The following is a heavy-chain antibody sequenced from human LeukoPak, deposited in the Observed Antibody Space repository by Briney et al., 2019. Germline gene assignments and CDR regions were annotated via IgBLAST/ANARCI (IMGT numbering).Heavy chain of an antibody. J-gene: IGHJ6*04. Sequence: GASVTVSCKASGYTFTGYYMHWVRQAPGQGLEWMGWINPNSGGTNYAQKFQGWVTMTRDTSISTAYMELSRLTFDDTATYYCARGAAGYSGGFGGGMDVWGKGTTVTVSS. CDR1: GYTFTGYY. CDR2: INPNSGGT. V-gene: IGHV1-2*04. D-gene: IGHD6-19*01. CDR3: ARGAAGYSGGFGGGMDV.